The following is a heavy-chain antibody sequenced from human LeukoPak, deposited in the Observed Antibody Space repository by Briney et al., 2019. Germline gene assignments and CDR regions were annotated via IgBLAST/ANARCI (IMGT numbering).Heavy chain of an antibody. Sequence: GGSLRLSCAASGFSFSNYWMHWVRQAPGKGLVWVTRMNSDGSATYYADSVQGRFTISRDNAKNTLYLQMNSLRAEDTAMYFCAKGPNYFGSWGQGTLVTVSS. CDR2: MNSDGSAT. V-gene: IGHV3-74*01. CDR3: AKGPNYFGS. J-gene: IGHJ4*02. CDR1: GFSFSNYW.